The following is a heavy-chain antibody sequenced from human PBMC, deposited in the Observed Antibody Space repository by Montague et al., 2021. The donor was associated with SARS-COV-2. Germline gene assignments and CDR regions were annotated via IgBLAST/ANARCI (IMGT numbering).Heavy chain of an antibody. CDR1: AGSLSSSSNY. CDR3: ARDEYNRYWYKY. J-gene: IGHJ4*02. CDR2: VDSAGST. D-gene: IGHD2-8*02. Sequence: SETLSLTCTVSAGSLSSSSNYWGWIRQPPGMGLQWIGSVDSAGSTYYXXXLKSRVTISLDTSKSQFSLKLSSVTAADTAVYYCARDEYNRYWYKYWGQGALVTVSS. V-gene: IGHV4-39*07.